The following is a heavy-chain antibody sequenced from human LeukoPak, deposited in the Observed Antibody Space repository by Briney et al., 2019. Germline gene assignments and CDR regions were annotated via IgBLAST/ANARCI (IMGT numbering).Heavy chain of an antibody. CDR1: GVSISSHY. D-gene: IGHD3-22*01. V-gene: IGHV4-39*07. Sequence: SETLSLTCTVSGVSISSHYWGWIRQPPGKGLEWIGSIYYTGTTYYNPSLKSRVTISVDTSKYQFSLKLSSVTAADTAVYYCARELITMMVVVNYFDYWGQGTLVTVSS. J-gene: IGHJ4*02. CDR2: IYYTGTT. CDR3: ARELITMMVVVNYFDY.